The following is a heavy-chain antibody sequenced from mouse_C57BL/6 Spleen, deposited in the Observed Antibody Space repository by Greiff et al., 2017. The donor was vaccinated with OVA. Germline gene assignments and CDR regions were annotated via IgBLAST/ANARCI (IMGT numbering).Heavy chain of an antibody. CDR3: ARRGFYAMDY. V-gene: IGHV1-47*01. CDR2: FHPDNDDT. CDR1: GYTFTTYP. Sequence: QVQLQQSGAELVKPGASVTMSCKASGYTFTTYPIEWVKQTPGKSLEWIGDFHPDNDDTKYNEKFKGKATLTVEKSSSTVYLELNRLTSDYSSVNYCARRGFYAMDYWGQGTSVTVSS. J-gene: IGHJ4*01.